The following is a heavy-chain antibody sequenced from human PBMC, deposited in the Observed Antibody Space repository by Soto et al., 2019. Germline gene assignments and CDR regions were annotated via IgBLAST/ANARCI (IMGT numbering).Heavy chain of an antibody. CDR1: GFTFGDYA. D-gene: IGHD6-19*01. V-gene: IGHV3-49*05. CDR2: IRNKAYGGTT. CDR3: ARYTYTSRYSYFGMDV. J-gene: IGHJ6*02. Sequence: EVQLVESGGGLVKPGGSLRLSCAASGFTFGDYAMSWFRQAPGKGLEWVGVIRNKAYGGTTDYAASVRGRFIISRDDSNSIAYLQMNNLRTEDTAVYYCARYTYTSRYSYFGMDVWGHGTTVTVS.